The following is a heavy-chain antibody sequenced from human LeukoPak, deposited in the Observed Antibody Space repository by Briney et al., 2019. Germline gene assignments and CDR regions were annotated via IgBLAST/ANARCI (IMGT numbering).Heavy chain of an antibody. Sequence: KPGGSLRLSCAASGFTFSSYSMNWVRQAPGKGLEWVSSISSSSYIYYADSVKGRFTISRDNAKNSLYLQMNSLRAEDTAVYYGAKDRALLGSGASSAAYNFDYWGQGTLVTVSS. CDR1: GFTFSSYS. V-gene: IGHV3-21*01. CDR3: AKDRALLGSGASSAAYNFDY. D-gene: IGHD3-10*01. CDR2: ISSSSYI. J-gene: IGHJ4*02.